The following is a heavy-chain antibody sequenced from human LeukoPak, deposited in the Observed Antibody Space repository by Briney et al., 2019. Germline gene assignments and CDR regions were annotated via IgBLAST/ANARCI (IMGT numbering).Heavy chain of an antibody. CDR1: GGTFSSYA. D-gene: IGHD2-21*02. V-gene: IGHV1-69*05. Sequence: GASVKVSCKASGGTFSSYAISWVRQAPGQGLEWMGRIIPIFGTANYAQKFQGRVTITTDESTSTAYMELSSLRSEDTAVYYCARISPYCGGDCYFDYWGQGALVTASS. CDR2: IIPIFGTA. J-gene: IGHJ4*02. CDR3: ARISPYCGGDCYFDY.